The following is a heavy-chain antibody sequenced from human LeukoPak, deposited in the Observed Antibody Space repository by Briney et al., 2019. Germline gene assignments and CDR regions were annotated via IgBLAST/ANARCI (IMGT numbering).Heavy chain of an antibody. J-gene: IGHJ4*02. CDR1: GGSMSSYY. D-gene: IGHD2-15*01. CDR2: IYYSGST. CDR3: ARDRCSGGSCYSDY. Sequence: SETLSLTCTVSGGSMSSYYWSWIRQPPGKGLEWIGYIYYSGSTKYNRSLKGRVTISVDTSKNLFSLKLTSVTAADTAVYYCARDRCSGGSCYSDYWGQGTLVTVSS. V-gene: IGHV4-59*01.